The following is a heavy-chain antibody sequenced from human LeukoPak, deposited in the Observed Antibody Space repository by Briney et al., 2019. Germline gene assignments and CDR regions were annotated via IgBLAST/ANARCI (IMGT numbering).Heavy chain of an antibody. J-gene: IGHJ5*02. D-gene: IGHD4-11*01. V-gene: IGHV3-21*01. CDR1: GFTFSSYS. CDR2: ISSSSSYI. Sequence: GGSLRLSCAASGFTFSSYSMNWVRQAPGKGLEWVSSISSSSSYIYYADSVKGRFTISRDNAKNSLYLQMNSLRAEVTAVYYCARGGVTTNWFDPWGQGTLVTVSS. CDR3: ARGGVTTNWFDP.